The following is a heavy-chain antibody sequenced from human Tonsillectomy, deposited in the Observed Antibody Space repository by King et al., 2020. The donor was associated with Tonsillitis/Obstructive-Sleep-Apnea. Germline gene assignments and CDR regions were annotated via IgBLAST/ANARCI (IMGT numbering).Heavy chain of an antibody. J-gene: IGHJ6*03. V-gene: IGHV1-18*01. Sequence: VQLVESGAEVKKPGASVKVSCKASGYTFSSYGIIWVRQAPGQGLEWMGWISVYKDNTNYAQKFQGRGTMTTDTSTSTAYMELRSLRSDDPALYYCARGPRYCSSTSCYKDYYYYMDVWGKGTTVTVSS. D-gene: IGHD2-2*02. CDR2: ISVYKDNT. CDR3: ARGPRYCSSTSCYKDYYYYMDV. CDR1: GYTFSSYG.